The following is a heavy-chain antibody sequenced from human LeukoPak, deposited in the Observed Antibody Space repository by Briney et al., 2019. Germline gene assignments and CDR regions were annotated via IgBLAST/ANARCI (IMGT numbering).Heavy chain of an antibody. D-gene: IGHD3-22*01. CDR3: ARSTQYYYDSSGRSLGIVDL. CDR1: GGSFSGYY. CDR2: INHSGST. Sequence: SETLSLTCAVYGGSFSGYYWSWIRQPPGKGLEWIGEINHSGSTNYNPSLKSRVTISVDTSKNQFSLKLSSVTAADTAVYYCARSTQYYYDSSGRSLGIVDLWGRGTLVTVSS. V-gene: IGHV4-34*01. J-gene: IGHJ2*01.